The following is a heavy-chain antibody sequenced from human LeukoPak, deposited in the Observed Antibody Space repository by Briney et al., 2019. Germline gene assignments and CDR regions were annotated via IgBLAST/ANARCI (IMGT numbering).Heavy chain of an antibody. V-gene: IGHV3-33*01. J-gene: IGHJ5*01. D-gene: IGHD2-2*01. Sequence: GGSLRLSCAASGFTFSKYGMHWVRQAPGKGLEWVAVIWYDGNNKDYADSVKGRFSISRDNSKNTLSLQMNSLRVEDTAMYYCARXNCRSSSCYLASYFFDSWGQGTLVTVSS. CDR2: IWYDGNNK. CDR3: ARXNCRSSSCYLASYFFDS. CDR1: GFTFSKYG.